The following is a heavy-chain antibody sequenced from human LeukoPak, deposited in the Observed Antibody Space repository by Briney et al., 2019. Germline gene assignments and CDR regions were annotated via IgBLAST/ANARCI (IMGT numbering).Heavy chain of an antibody. D-gene: IGHD2-15*01. CDR1: GYTFTQFG. CDR3: ARDEEVVAATLDY. V-gene: IGHV3-30*02. Sequence: PGGSLRLSCAASGYTFTQFGMHWVRQAPGKGLEWVAFIRFNGTTKVYGDSVEGRFTISRDNSKNTLYLQMNSLRAEDTAVYYCARDEEVVAATLDYWGQGTLVTVSS. CDR2: IRFNGTTK. J-gene: IGHJ4*02.